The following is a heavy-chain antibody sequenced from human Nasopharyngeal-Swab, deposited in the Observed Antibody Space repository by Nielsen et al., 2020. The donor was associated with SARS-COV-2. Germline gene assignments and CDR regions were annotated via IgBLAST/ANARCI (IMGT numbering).Heavy chain of an antibody. Sequence: SVKVSCKASGGTFSSYAISCVRQAPGQGLEWMGRIIPILGIANYAQKFQGRVTITADKSTSTAYMELSSLRSEDTAVYYCARESPYGDYLGWFDPWGQGTLVTVSS. CDR1: GGTFSSYA. V-gene: IGHV1-69*04. CDR3: ARESPYGDYLGWFDP. CDR2: IIPILGIA. J-gene: IGHJ5*02. D-gene: IGHD4-17*01.